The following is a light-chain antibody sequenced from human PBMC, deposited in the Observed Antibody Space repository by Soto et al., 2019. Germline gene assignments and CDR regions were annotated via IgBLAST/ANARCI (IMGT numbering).Light chain of an antibody. Sequence: QSALTQPRSVSGSPGQSVTISCTGTSSDVGYFNYVSWYQQHPGKAPKLMIYNVSERPSGVPDRFSGSKSGNMASLTISGLQAEDEADYYCCSYAGSYTEVFGTGTKLTVL. CDR3: CSYAGSYTEV. J-gene: IGLJ1*01. V-gene: IGLV2-11*01. CDR2: NVS. CDR1: SSDVGYFNY.